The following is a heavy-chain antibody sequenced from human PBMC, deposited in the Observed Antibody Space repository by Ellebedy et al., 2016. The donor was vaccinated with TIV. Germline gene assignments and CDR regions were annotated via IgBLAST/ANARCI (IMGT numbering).Heavy chain of an antibody. V-gene: IGHV3-33*01. CDR1: GFTFSGFG. D-gene: IGHD2-2*01. J-gene: IGHJ4*02. CDR3: ARGKCGSTGSVYFDY. Sequence: GESLKISCAASGFTFSGFGIHWVRQAPGRGLEWVALLWYDRRDAYYADSVRGRFTISRDNSKNTLYLQMNSLRGKDTAVYYCARGKCGSTGSVYFDYWGQGTLVTVSS. CDR2: LWYDRRDA.